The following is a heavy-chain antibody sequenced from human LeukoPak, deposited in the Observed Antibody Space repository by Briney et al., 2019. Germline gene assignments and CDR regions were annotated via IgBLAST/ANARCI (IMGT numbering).Heavy chain of an antibody. CDR2: ISSSGGTI. D-gene: IGHD7-27*01. CDR3: AKEGGDWGEGYFDY. Sequence: GGSLRLSCAASGFTFSDSYMSWIRQVPGKGLEWISYISSSGGTIYYADSVKGRFTISRDNAKNSLYLQMTSLRAEDTAVYYCAKEGGDWGEGYFDYWGQGTLVTVSS. CDR1: GFTFSDSY. J-gene: IGHJ4*02. V-gene: IGHV3-11*01.